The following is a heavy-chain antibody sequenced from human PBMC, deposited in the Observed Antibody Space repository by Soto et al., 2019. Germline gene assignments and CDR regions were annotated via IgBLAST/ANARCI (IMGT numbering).Heavy chain of an antibody. V-gene: IGHV1-69*01. CDR1: GCTFSSYA. Sequence: QVQLVQSGAEVKKPGSSVKVSCKASGCTFSSYAISWVRQAPGQGLEWMGGMIPIFGTANYAQKFQGRVQITADESTSTAYMELSSLRSEDMAVYYCASRALEQVPFDYWGQGTLVTVSS. D-gene: IGHD3-10*01. CDR2: MIPIFGTA. J-gene: IGHJ4*02. CDR3: ASRALEQVPFDY.